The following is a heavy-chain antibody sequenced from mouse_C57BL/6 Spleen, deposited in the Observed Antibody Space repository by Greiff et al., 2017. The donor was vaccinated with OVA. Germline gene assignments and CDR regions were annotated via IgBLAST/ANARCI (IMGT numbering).Heavy chain of an antibody. J-gene: IGHJ2*01. D-gene: IGHD2-3*01. CDR2: IYPGDGDT. Sequence: QVQLQQSGPELVKPGASVKISCKASGYAFSSSWMNWVQQRPGKGLEWIGRIYPGDGDTNYNGKFKGKATLTADKSSSTAYMQLSSLTSEDSAVYFCARRDDGYYFGYWGQGTTLTVSS. V-gene: IGHV1-82*01. CDR1: GYAFSSSW. CDR3: ARRDDGYYFGY.